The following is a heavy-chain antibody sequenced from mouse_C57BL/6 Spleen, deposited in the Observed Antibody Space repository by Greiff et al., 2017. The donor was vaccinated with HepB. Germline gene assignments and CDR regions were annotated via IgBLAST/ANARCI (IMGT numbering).Heavy chain of an antibody. CDR3: ARDVGLAY. D-gene: IGHD3-1*01. J-gene: IGHJ3*01. CDR1: GYAFSSSR. CDR2: IYPGDGDT. Sequence: VQLQQSGPELVKPGASVKISCKASGYAFSSSRMNWVKQRPGKGLEWIGRIYPGDGDTNYNGKFKGKATLTADKSSSTAYMQLSSLTSEDSAAYFCARDVGLAYWGQGTLVTVSA. V-gene: IGHV1-82*01.